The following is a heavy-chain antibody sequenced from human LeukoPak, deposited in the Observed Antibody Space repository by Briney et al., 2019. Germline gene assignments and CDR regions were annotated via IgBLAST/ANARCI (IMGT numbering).Heavy chain of an antibody. Sequence: GGSLRLSCAASGFTFSSYETNWVRQAPGKGLEWVSYISSSGSTIYYADSVKGRFTISRDNSKNTLYLQMNSLRAEDTAVYYCANPPGVGATTVDYWGQGTLVTVSS. CDR1: GFTFSSYE. CDR2: ISSSGSTI. D-gene: IGHD1-26*01. CDR3: ANPPGVGATTVDY. V-gene: IGHV3-48*03. J-gene: IGHJ4*02.